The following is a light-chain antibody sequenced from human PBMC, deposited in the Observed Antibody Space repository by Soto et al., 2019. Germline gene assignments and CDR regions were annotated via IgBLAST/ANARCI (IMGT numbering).Light chain of an antibody. CDR2: SAS. Sequence: EIVMTQSPATLSVSLGERATLSCRASQSLSSTVAWYQQRFGQAPRLLIYSASTRATGVPVRFSGSGSGTDFTLTITSLQSEDFGVYYCQQYNNWPPTFGRGTRLEIK. CDR3: QQYNNWPPT. CDR1: QSLSST. J-gene: IGKJ5*01. V-gene: IGKV3-15*01.